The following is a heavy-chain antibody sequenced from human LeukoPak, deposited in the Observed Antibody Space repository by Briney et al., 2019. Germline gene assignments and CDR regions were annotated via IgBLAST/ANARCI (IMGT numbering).Heavy chain of an antibody. CDR1: GGTFSSYA. CDR3: ARARITGGHFDY. J-gene: IGHJ4*02. CDR2: IIPIFGIA. Sequence: SVKVSYKASGGTFSSYAISWVRQAPGQGLEWMGRIIPIFGIANYAQKFQGRVTITADKSTSTAYMELSSLRSEDTAVYYCARARITGGHFDYWGQGTLVTVSS. V-gene: IGHV1-69*04. D-gene: IGHD1-20*01.